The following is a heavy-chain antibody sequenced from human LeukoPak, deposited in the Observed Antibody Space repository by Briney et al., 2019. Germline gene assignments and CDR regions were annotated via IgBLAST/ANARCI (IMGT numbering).Heavy chain of an antibody. CDR3: ARRRIVGATELDY. J-gene: IGHJ4*02. V-gene: IGHV1-69*05. CDR2: IIPIFGTA. Sequence: SVKVSCKASGGTFSSYAISWVRQAPGQGLEWMGGIIPIFGTANYTQKFQGRVTITTDESTSTAYMELSSLRSEDTAVYYCARRRIVGATELDYWGQGTLVIVSS. CDR1: GGTFSSYA. D-gene: IGHD1-26*01.